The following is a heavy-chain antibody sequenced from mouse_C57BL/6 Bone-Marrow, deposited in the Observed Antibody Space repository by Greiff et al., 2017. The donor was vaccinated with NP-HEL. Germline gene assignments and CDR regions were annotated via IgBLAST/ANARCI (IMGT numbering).Heavy chain of an antibody. Sequence: EVQGVESGGGLVQPGGSLKLSCAASGFTFSDYYMYWVRQTPEKRLEWVAYISNGGGSTYYPDTVKGRFTITGDNAKNTQYLQMSRLKAEDTAMYYCARSTEVCPYAMDYWGQGTSVTVSS. CDR2: ISNGGGST. D-gene: IGHD1-1*01. V-gene: IGHV5-12*01. CDR3: ARSTEVCPYAMDY. J-gene: IGHJ4*01. CDR1: GFTFSDYY.